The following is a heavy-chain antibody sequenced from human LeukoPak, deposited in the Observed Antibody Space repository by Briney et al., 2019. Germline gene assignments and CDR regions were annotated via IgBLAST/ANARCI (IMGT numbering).Heavy chain of an antibody. Sequence: SETLPLICNVTGDSVRSYHWSWIRQPPGKGLEWMGYIFHSGSPHYHPSLKSRLTIGLDTSKNQISLKLGSVTAADTAMYYCARHSQSYGPYNWFDSWGQGTLVTFSS. CDR2: IFHSGSP. CDR3: ARHSQSYGPYNWFDS. J-gene: IGHJ5*01. D-gene: IGHD5-18*01. V-gene: IGHV4-59*08. CDR1: GDSVRSYH.